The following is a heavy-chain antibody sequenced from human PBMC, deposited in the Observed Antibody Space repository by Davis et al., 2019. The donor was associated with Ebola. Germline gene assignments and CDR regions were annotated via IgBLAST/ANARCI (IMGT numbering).Heavy chain of an antibody. D-gene: IGHD6-13*01. Sequence: PGGSLRPSCKGPGYSFTSYWIGWVRQMPGKGLEWMGIIYPGDSDTRYSPSFQGQVTISADKSISTAYLQWSSLKASDTAMYYCARRVRSSSWYFDYWGQGALVTVSS. CDR3: ARRVRSSSWYFDY. V-gene: IGHV5-51*01. CDR2: IYPGDSDT. CDR1: GYSFTSYW. J-gene: IGHJ4*02.